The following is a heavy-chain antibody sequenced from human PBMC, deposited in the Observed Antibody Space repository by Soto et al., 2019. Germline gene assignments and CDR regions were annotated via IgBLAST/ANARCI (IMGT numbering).Heavy chain of an antibody. CDR2: IWYDGSNK. V-gene: IGHV3-33*01. D-gene: IGHD3-10*01. Sequence: GGSLSLSCAASGFTFSSYGMHWVRQAPGKGLEWVAVIWYDGSNKYYADSVKGRFTISRDNSKNTLYLQMNSLRAEDTAVYYCARDRGVFSSYYYYGMDVWGQGTTVTVSS. J-gene: IGHJ6*02. CDR3: ARDRGVFSSYYYYGMDV. CDR1: GFTFSSYG.